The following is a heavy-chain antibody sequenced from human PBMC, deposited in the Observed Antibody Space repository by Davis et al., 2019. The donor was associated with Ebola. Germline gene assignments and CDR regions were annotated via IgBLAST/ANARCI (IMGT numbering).Heavy chain of an antibody. Sequence: GESLKISCAASGFTFSSFAMSWVRQAPGKGLEWVSTISGTSTYTYYADSVKGRFTISRDNSKNTLYLQMNSLRAEDTAVYYCARSRGVRYFDWLLGFDYWGQGTLVTVSS. D-gene: IGHD3-9*01. J-gene: IGHJ4*02. CDR1: GFTFSSFA. CDR3: ARSRGVRYFDWLLGFDY. CDR2: ISGTSTYT. V-gene: IGHV3-23*01.